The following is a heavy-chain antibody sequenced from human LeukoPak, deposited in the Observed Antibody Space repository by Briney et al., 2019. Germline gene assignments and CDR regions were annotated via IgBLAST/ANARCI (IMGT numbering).Heavy chain of an antibody. Sequence: SETLSLTCSVSGVSVSRYYWDWLRQPPGKAPEWIGYIYTSGSPHYNPSLRSRVTISVDTSKNQFSLKLGSVTAADTAVYYCARHGLQTSFDYWGRGILVTVSS. CDR3: ARHGLQTSFDY. D-gene: IGHD4-11*01. V-gene: IGHV4-4*09. CDR1: GVSVSRYY. CDR2: IYTSGSP. J-gene: IGHJ4*02.